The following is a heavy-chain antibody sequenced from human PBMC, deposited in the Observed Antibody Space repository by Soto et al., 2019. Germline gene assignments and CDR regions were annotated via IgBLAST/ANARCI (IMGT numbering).Heavy chain of an antibody. CDR3: ATTLGYCSSTSCRYPNFDY. Sequence: QVQLVESGGGVVQPGRSLRLSCAASGFTFSSYGMHWVRQAPGKGLERVAVISYDGSNKYYADSVKGRFTISRDNSKNTLYLQMNSLRAEDTAVYYCATTLGYCSSTSCRYPNFDYWGQGTLVTVSS. D-gene: IGHD2-2*01. J-gene: IGHJ4*02. CDR2: ISYDGSNK. V-gene: IGHV3-30*03. CDR1: GFTFSSYG.